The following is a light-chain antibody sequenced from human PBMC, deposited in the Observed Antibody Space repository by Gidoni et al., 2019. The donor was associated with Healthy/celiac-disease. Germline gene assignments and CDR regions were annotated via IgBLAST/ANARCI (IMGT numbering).Light chain of an antibody. J-gene: IGLJ3*02. CDR3: NSRDSSGNHRGV. V-gene: IGLV3-19*01. CDR2: GKN. Sequence: SSALTQDPAVSVALGHTVRITCQGDSLRSYYASWYQQKPGQAPVLVIYGKNNRPSGIPDRFSGSSSGNTASLTITGAQAEDEADYYCNSRDSSGNHRGVFGGGTKLTVL. CDR1: SLRSYY.